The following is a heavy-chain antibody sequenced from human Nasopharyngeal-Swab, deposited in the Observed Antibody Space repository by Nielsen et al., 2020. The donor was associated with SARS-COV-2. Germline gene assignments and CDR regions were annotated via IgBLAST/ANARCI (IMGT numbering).Heavy chain of an antibody. V-gene: IGHV1-8*01. CDR2: MYPNSGNT. J-gene: IGHJ6*03. CDR3: ARAVPYTQAWWGTGRTGYCMDV. D-gene: IGHD2-2*02. Sequence: WVRQAPGQGLEWVGWMYPNSGNTGYAQKFQGRVTMTRNTSISTAYMELSSLRSEDTAVYYCARAVPYTQAWWGTGRTGYCMDVWGKGTTVTVSS.